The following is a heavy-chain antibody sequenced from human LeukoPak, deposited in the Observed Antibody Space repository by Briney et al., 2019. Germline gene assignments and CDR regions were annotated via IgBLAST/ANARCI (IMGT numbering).Heavy chain of an antibody. V-gene: IGHV1-2*06. D-gene: IGHD2-2*01. CDR2: INPNSGGT. CDR3: ARDRGYCSSTSCSKYYDFWSGYLYFQH. Sequence: ASVKVSCKASGYTFTGYYMHWVRQAPGQGLEWMGRINPNSGGTNYAQKFQGRVTMTRDTFISTAYMELSRLRSDDTAVYYCARDRGYCSSTSCSKYYDFWSGYLYFQHWGQGTLVTVSS. J-gene: IGHJ1*01. CDR1: GYTFTGYY.